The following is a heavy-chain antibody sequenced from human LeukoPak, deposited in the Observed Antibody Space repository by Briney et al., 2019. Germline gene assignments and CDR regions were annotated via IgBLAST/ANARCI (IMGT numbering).Heavy chain of an antibody. CDR3: ARDSGSGSYSPTYYYYYMDV. V-gene: IGHV1-2*02. CDR2: INPNSGGT. D-gene: IGHD3-10*01. Sequence: ASVKVSCKASGYTFIGYYMHWVRQAPGQGLEWMGWINPNSGGTNYAQKFQGRVTMTRDTSISTAYMELSRLRSDDTAVYYCARDSGSGSYSPTYYYYYMDVWGKGTTVTVSS. J-gene: IGHJ6*03. CDR1: GYTFIGYY.